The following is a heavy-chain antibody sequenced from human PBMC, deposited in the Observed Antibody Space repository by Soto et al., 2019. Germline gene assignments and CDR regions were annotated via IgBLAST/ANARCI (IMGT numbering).Heavy chain of an antibody. CDR3: ARGRIAGAATDFYYYGMDV. D-gene: IGHD1-26*01. CDR2: IIPVFATT. V-gene: IGHV1-69*12. Sequence: QVQLVQSGAEVKKPGSSVKVSCKASGGTFSTYVISWVRQAPGQGLEWMGGIIPVFATTNYAQKFQGRVTITADESTRTVYMELNSLRSEDTAVYYCARGRIAGAATDFYYYGMDVWGQGTSVTVSS. J-gene: IGHJ6*02. CDR1: GGTFSTYV.